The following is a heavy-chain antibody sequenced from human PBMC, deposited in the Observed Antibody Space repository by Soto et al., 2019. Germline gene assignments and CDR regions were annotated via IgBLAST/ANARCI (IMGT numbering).Heavy chain of an antibody. CDR1: GYTFTSYV. Sequence: SSVKVSCKASGYTFTSYVISWVRHAPGQGLEWMGWINAYNGNTKYAQKFQGRVTMTRDTSASTAYMELSSLRSEDTAVYYCARDPSLRYFDWLPTYYFDYWGQGTLVTVSS. CDR3: ARDPSLRYFDWLPTYYFDY. CDR2: INAYNGNT. V-gene: IGHV1-18*01. D-gene: IGHD3-9*01. J-gene: IGHJ4*02.